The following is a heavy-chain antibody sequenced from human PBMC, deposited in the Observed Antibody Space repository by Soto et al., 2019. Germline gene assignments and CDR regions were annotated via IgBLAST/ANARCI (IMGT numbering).Heavy chain of an antibody. J-gene: IGHJ1*01. CDR3: ARDLTSGYDPSEYFQH. D-gene: IGHD5-12*01. V-gene: IGHV1-3*01. Sequence: GASMKVSFKASGYTFTSYSMHWVRQAPGQRLEWMGWINAGNGNTKYSQKFQGRVTITRDTSASTAYMELSSLRSEDTAVYYCARDLTSGYDPSEYFQHWGQGTLVTVSS. CDR1: GYTFTSYS. CDR2: INAGNGNT.